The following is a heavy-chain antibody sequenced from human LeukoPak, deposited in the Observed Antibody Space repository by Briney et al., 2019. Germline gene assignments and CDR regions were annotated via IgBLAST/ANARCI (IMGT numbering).Heavy chain of an antibody. V-gene: IGHV3-74*01. J-gene: IGHJ4*02. CDR2: INSDGSSI. CDR1: GFTFSSYW. D-gene: IGHD5-12*01. CDR3: ARDSGYDDYFDY. Sequence: QPGGSLRLSCAASGFTFSSYWMHWVRQAPGKGLVWVSRINSDGSSISYADSVKGRFTISRDNAKNTLYLQMNSLRAEDTAVYYCARDSGYDDYFDYWGQGTLVTVSS.